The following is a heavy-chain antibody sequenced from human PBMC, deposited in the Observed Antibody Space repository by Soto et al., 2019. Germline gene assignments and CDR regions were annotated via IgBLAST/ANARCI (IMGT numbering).Heavy chain of an antibody. D-gene: IGHD3-3*01. CDR3: AREARDYDFWSGYYTGYYYYGTDV. CDR2: IWYDGSNK. J-gene: IGHJ6*02. Sequence: PGGSLRLSCAASGFTFSSYGMHWVRQAPGKGLEWVAVIWYDGSNKYYADSVKGRFTISRDNSKNTLYLQMNSLRAEDTAVYYCAREARDYDFWSGYYTGYYYYGTDVWGQGTTVTVSS. CDR1: GFTFSSYG. V-gene: IGHV3-33*01.